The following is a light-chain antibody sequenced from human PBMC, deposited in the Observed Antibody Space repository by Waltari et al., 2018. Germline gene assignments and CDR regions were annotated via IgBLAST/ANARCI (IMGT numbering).Light chain of an antibody. J-gene: IGLJ3*02. CDR1: TSNIGANL. CDR3: AVWDERVRGRV. Sequence: QSVLTQPPSASGTPGQRVTISCSGSTSNIGANLVYWYQQLPGKAPKLHIYNNKQRPSGVPDRFSDSKSGTSASLAISGLRSEDEAEYYCAVWDERVRGRVFGGGTKLTVL. V-gene: IGLV1-47*02. CDR2: NNK.